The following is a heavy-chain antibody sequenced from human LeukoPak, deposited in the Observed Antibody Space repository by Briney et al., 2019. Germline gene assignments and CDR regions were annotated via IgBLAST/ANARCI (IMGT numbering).Heavy chain of an antibody. D-gene: IGHD2-2*01. CDR2: IKQDGSEK. J-gene: IGHJ4*02. Sequence: GGSLRLSCAASGFTFSSYWMSWVRQAPGKGLEWVANIKQDGSEKYYVDSVKGRFNISRDNAKNSLYLQMNSLRAEDTAVYYCARDQRYCSSSSCPWEPFDYWGQGTLVTVSS. CDR1: GFTFSSYW. V-gene: IGHV3-7*05. CDR3: ARDQRYCSSSSCPWEPFDY.